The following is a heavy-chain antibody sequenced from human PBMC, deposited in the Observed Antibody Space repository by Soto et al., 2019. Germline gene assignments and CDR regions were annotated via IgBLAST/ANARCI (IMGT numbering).Heavy chain of an antibody. CDR1: GYTFSNYY. D-gene: IGHD2-15*01. V-gene: IGHV1-46*01. J-gene: IGHJ4*02. Sequence: GASVKVSCKTSGYTFSNYYMHWVRQAPGQGLEWMGIINPADATTNYAQKFRGRVAMTADTSTSTVYMDLSSLRSEDTAVYYCATVDCRGGSCHRFDDWGQGTLVTVSS. CDR2: INPADATT. CDR3: ATVDCRGGSCHRFDD.